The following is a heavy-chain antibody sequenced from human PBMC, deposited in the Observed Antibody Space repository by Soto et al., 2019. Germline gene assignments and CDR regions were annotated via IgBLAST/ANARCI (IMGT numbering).Heavy chain of an antibody. CDR1: GFTFSDYY. CDR2: ISSSGSTI. Sequence: QVQLVESGGGLVKTGGSLRLSCAASGFTFSDYYMSWIRQAPGKGLDWVSYISSSGSTIYYADSVKGRFTVSRDNAKNSLYLQMNSLRAEDTAMYYCARDRMYSSSWYSYWGQGTLVTVSS. CDR3: ARDRMYSSSWYSY. J-gene: IGHJ4*02. V-gene: IGHV3-11*01. D-gene: IGHD6-13*01.